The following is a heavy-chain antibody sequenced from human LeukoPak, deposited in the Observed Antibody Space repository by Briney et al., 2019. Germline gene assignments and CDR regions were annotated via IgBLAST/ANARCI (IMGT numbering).Heavy chain of an antibody. Sequence: SETLSLTCAVYGGSFSGYYWSWIRQPPGKGLEWIGEINHSGSTNYNPSLKSRVTISVDTSKNQFSLKLSSVTAADTAAYYCARHLYYYDSSGPYYFDYWGQGTLVTVSS. J-gene: IGHJ4*02. D-gene: IGHD3-22*01. CDR2: INHSGST. CDR1: GGSFSGYY. CDR3: ARHLYYYDSSGPYYFDY. V-gene: IGHV4-34*01.